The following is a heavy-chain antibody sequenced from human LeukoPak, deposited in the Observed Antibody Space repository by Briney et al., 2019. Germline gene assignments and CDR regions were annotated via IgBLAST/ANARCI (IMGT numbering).Heavy chain of an antibody. D-gene: IGHD3-10*01. CDR2: ISYDGSKK. J-gene: IGHJ4*02. CDR1: GFTFSNYG. CDR3: ATERSGRGSLFYYGSGSFYGFAY. Sequence: GGSLRLSGAASGFTFSNYGIHWVRQAPGKGLEWVSVISYDGSKKYYADSVKGRFSISRDNSKNTLYVQMDSLRPEDTAVYYRATERSGRGSLFYYGSGSFYGFAYWGQGTLVTVSS. V-gene: IGHV3-30*03.